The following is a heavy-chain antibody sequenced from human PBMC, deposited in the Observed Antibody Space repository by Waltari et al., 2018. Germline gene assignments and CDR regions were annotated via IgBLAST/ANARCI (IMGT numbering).Heavy chain of an antibody. CDR2: ISYDGSNK. Sequence: QVQLVESGGGVVQPGRSLRLSCAASGFTFSSYGMHWVRQAPGKGLEWVAVISYDGSNKYHADSVKGRFTISRDNSKNTLYLQMNSLRAEDTAVYYCAKAEAVAGPFFYYYYGMDVWGQGTTVTVSS. V-gene: IGHV3-30*18. CDR1: GFTFSSYG. J-gene: IGHJ6*02. D-gene: IGHD6-19*01. CDR3: AKAEAVAGPFFYYYYGMDV.